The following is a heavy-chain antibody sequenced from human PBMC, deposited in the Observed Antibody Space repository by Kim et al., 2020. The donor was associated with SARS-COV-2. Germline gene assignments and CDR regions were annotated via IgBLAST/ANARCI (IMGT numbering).Heavy chain of an antibody. Sequence: SETLSLTCTVSGASIRSGGFYWTWIRQLPGKGLEWIGHIYYRGTTNYNPSLRSRVIISEDTSKNQLSLRLSGVTGADTAVYYCARDTVRGGAGEGMDVWGQGTTVTVSS. V-gene: IGHV4-31*03. D-gene: IGHD3-10*02. CDR1: GASIRSGGFY. J-gene: IGHJ6*02. CDR2: IYYRGTT. CDR3: ARDTVRGGAGEGMDV.